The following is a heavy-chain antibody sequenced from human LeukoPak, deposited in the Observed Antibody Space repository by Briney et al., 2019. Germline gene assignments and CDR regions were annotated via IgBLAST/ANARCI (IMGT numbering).Heavy chain of an antibody. CDR3: ARDGLVMNIAAGYGMDV. CDR2: ITNGGSTI. D-gene: IGHD6-13*01. J-gene: IGHJ6*02. V-gene: IGHV3-11*04. Sequence: GGSLRLSCAASGFTFSDYNMNWVRQAPGKGLEWVSYITNGGSTIHHADSVKGRFTISRDNAKNSLYLQMNSLRAEDTAVYYCARDGLVMNIAAGYGMDVWGQGTTVTVSS. CDR1: GFTFSDYN.